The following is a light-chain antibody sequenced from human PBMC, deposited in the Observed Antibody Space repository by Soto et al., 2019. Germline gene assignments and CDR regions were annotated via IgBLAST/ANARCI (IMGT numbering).Light chain of an antibody. V-gene: IGKV3-11*01. Sequence: EIVVTHSPATLSSFTGDRVTLSCRASQAVNTRLAWYQHKPGQAPRLVIYDASNRASGVPAKFSGSVSGTDGTITISDLEPADGALYYGQQRLYWPPNFGQGTKVDIK. CDR1: QAVNTR. J-gene: IGKJ1*01. CDR2: DAS. CDR3: QQRLYWPPN.